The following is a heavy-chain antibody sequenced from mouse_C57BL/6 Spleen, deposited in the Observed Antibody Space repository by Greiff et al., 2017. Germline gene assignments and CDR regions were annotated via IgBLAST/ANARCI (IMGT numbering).Heavy chain of an antibody. J-gene: IGHJ4*01. CDR2: IYPSDSEN. Sequence: QVQLPQPGAELVRPWSSVKLSFKASCYTFPSYWMDLVQHKPGQSLDWIGNIYPSDSENHYNQKFQDKATLTVDKSSSTAYMQLSSLTSEDSAVYYCARTGTGAMDYWGQGTSVTVSS. CDR3: ARTGTGAMDY. V-gene: IGHV1-61*01. D-gene: IGHD4-1*01. CDR1: CYTFPSYW.